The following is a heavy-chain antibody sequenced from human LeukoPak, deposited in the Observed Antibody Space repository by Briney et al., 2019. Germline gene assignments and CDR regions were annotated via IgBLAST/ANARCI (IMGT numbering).Heavy chain of an antibody. Sequence: GGSLRLSCAASGFTFSTYGMHWVRQAPGKGLEWVSYISSSSSTIYYADSVKGRFTISRDNAKNSLYLQMNSLRAEDTAVYYCARGGTTGFDYWGQGTLVTVSS. V-gene: IGHV3-48*01. J-gene: IGHJ4*02. D-gene: IGHD1-1*01. CDR3: ARGGTTGFDY. CDR1: GFTFSTYG. CDR2: ISSSSSTI.